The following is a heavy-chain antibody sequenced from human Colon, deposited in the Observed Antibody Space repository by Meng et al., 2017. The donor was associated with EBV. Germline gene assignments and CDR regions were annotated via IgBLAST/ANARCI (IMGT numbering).Heavy chain of an antibody. Sequence: ALSAVSVXXNSAALNLIMQSPSRGLEWLGRTYYRSKWYNGYAVSVKSRITINPDTSKNQFSLQLNSVTPEDTAMYYCARSGSSGWIDYWGQGTLVTVSS. J-gene: IGHJ4*02. CDR2: TYYRSKWYN. CDR3: ARSGSSGWIDY. D-gene: IGHD6-19*01. V-gene: IGHV6-1*01. CDR1: AVSVXXNSAA.